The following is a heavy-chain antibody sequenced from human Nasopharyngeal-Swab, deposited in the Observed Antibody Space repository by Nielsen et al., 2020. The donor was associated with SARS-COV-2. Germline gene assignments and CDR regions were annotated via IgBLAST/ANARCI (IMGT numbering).Heavy chain of an antibody. V-gene: IGHV1-8*03. D-gene: IGHD2-2*01. CDR3: ALPSAAYYYYGMDV. Sequence: WVRQAPGQGLEWMGWMNPNSGNTGYAQKFQGRVTITRNTSISTACMELSSLRSEDTAVYYCALPSAAYYYYGMDVWGQGTTVTVSS. J-gene: IGHJ6*02. CDR2: MNPNSGNT.